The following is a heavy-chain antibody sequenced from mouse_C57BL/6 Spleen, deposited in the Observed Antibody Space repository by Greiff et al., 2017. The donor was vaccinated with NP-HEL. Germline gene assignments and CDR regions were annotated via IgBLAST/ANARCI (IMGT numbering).Heavy chain of an antibody. CDR3: ARRWDYDFAY. D-gene: IGHD2-4*01. V-gene: IGHV1-50*01. CDR1: GYTFTSYW. CDR2: IDPSDSYT. J-gene: IGHJ3*01. Sequence: QVQLQQPGAELVKPGASVKLSCKASGYTFTSYWMQWVKQRPGQGLEWIGEIDPSDSYTNYNQKFKGKATLTVDTSSSTAYMQLSSLTSEDSAVYYCARRWDYDFAYWGQGTLVTVSA.